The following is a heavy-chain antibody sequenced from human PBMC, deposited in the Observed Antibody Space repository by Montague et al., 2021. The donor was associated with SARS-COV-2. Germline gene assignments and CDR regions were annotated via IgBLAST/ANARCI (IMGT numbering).Heavy chain of an antibody. CDR3: ARDRVPTDYGDALDL. CDR1: GFIFNNFA. Sequence: SLRLSCAASGFIFNNFAFHWVRQAPGKGLEWVALITYDGIDKFYADSVKGRFTISRDNSKNTLYLRMNSVTPEDTAIYYCARDRVPTDYGDALDLWGQGTLVTVSS. J-gene: IGHJ3*01. D-gene: IGHD4/OR15-4a*01. CDR2: ITYDGIDK. V-gene: IGHV3-30*04.